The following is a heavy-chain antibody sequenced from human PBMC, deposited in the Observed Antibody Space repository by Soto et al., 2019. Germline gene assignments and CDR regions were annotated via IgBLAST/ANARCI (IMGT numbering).Heavy chain of an antibody. V-gene: IGHV4-31*03. CDR1: GVSIKSGGYY. Sequence: PSETLSRTCSVSGVSIKSGGYYWTWIRNVPGKGLEWVGDIYYTGSTFYHPSLKTRVTLSMDSSKNQFSLNLESVTAADTAVYYRAPQQSYDCSGYFFYWGQGTQVTVYS. CDR3: APQQSYDCSGYFFY. J-gene: IGHJ4*02. D-gene: IGHD3-22*01. CDR2: IYYTGST.